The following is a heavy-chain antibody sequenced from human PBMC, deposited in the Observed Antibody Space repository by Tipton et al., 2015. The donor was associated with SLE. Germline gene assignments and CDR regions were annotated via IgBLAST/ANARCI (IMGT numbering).Heavy chain of an antibody. CDR1: GYSIRSGYY. D-gene: IGHD2-21*01. CDR2: IYHSGST. V-gene: IGHV4-38-2*02. Sequence: TLSLTCTVPGYSIRSGYYWGWIRQPPGKGLEWIGSIYHSGSTYYNPSLKSRVTISVDTSKNQFSLKLSSVTAADTVVYYCARSGHIVVVVLGYFDVWGRGTLVTVSS. J-gene: IGHJ2*01. CDR3: ARSGHIVVVVLGYFDV.